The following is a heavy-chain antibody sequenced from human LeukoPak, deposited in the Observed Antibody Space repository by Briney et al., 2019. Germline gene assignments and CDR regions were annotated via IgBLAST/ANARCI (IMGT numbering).Heavy chain of an antibody. CDR3: ARDLEGRPPFIAGDYRSYYFGY. CDR2: IIPILGIA. J-gene: IGHJ4*02. V-gene: IGHV1-69*04. D-gene: IGHD4-17*01. Sequence: ASVKVSCKASGGTFSSYAISWVRQAPGQGLEWMGRIIPILGIANYAQKFQGRVTITADKSTSTAYMELSSLRSEDTAVYYCARDLEGRPPFIAGDYRSYYFGYWGQGTLVTVSS. CDR1: GGTFSSYA.